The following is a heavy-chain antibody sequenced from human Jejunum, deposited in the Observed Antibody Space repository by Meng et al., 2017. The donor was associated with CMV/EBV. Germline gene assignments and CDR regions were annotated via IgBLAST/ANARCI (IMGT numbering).Heavy chain of an antibody. CDR3: ARDPGGSSPVFDY. J-gene: IGHJ4*01. D-gene: IGHD2-8*02. Sequence: QVQLVQSGADVKNPGASVKVSCRASGYSFTDYYIHWVRQAPEQGLEWMGWISPNTGPTNFAQNFQGRVTMTRDTSVSATYMELSSLTSDDTAVYFCARDPGGSSPVFDYWGQGTLVTVSS. CDR2: ISPNTGPT. CDR1: GYSFTDYY. V-gene: IGHV1-2*02.